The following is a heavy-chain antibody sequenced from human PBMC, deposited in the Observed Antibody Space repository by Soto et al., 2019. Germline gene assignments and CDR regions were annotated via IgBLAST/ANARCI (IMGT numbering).Heavy chain of an antibody. V-gene: IGHV3-21*01. CDR3: AKDRGLGSPVNGGMDV. J-gene: IGHJ6*02. CDR2: LSSRSNHI. D-gene: IGHD3-10*01. Sequence: GGSLRLSCAASGFTFSSYSMNWVRQAPGKGLEWVSSLSSRSNHIFHADSVKGRFTISRDNAKNSLYLQMNSLKAEDTAVYYCAKDRGLGSPVNGGMDVWGQGTTVTVSS. CDR1: GFTFSSYS.